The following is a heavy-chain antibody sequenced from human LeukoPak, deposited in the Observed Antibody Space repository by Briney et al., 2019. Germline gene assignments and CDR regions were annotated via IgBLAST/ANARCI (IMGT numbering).Heavy chain of an antibody. D-gene: IGHD3-10*01. CDR3: ARDGWFGDYNWFDP. V-gene: IGHV3-48*01. Sequence: PGGSLRLSRAASGFTFSSYSMNWVRQAPGKGLEGVSYISSASNTIYYADSVKGRFTLSRDNAKNSLYLQMNSLRAEDTAMYYCARDGWFGDYNWFDPWGQGTLVTVSS. J-gene: IGHJ5*02. CDR2: ISSASNTI. CDR1: GFTFSSYS.